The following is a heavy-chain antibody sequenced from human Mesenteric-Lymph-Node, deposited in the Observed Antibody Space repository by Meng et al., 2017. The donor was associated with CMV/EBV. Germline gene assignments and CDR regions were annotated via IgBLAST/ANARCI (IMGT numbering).Heavy chain of an antibody. CDR2: MNPVSGNM. J-gene: IGHJ6*02. V-gene: IGHV1-8*03. CDR3: ARGTQGGGMDV. CDR1: GFTFTIFD. D-gene: IGHD3-16*01. Sequence: ASVKVSCKASGFTFTIFDINWVRQAAGQGLEWMGWMNPVSGNMDYAQKFQGRVAISWDTSQTTAYMELSRLRSEDTAIYYCARGTQGGGMDVWGQGTTVTVSS.